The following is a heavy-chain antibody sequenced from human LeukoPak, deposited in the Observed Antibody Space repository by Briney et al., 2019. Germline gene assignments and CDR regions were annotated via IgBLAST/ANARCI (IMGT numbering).Heavy chain of an antibody. CDR2: IHYVGST. Sequence: PSETLSLTCTVSGGSISSYYWSWIRQPPGKGLEWIGYIHYVGSTNYNPSLKSRVIISVDTSKNQFSLKLNSVTAADTAVYYCARHQSWGAFDYWGQGTLVTVSS. CDR1: GGSISSYY. CDR3: ARHQSWGAFDY. J-gene: IGHJ4*02. D-gene: IGHD1-26*01. V-gene: IGHV4-59*08.